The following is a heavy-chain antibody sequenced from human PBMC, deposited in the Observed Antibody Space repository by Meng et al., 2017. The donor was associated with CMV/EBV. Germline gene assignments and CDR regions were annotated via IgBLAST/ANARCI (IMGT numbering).Heavy chain of an antibody. CDR3: AKDPSAATEDGGDY. D-gene: IGHD2-15*01. CDR1: GFTFGDYT. V-gene: IGHV3-49*04. J-gene: IGHJ4*02. Sequence: GGSLRLSCTASGFTFGDYTMNWVRQAPGKGLEWVGFIRSKAYGGTTKYAASVKGRFTISRDDSKNTLYLQMNSLRAEDTAVYYCAKDPSAATEDGGDYWGQGTLVTVSS. CDR2: IRSKAYGGTT.